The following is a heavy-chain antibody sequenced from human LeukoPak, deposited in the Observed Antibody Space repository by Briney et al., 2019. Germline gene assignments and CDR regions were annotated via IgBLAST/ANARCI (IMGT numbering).Heavy chain of an antibody. Sequence: PSETLSLTCTVSGGSISIISSSTYYWGWIRQAPGKGLEWIGSLYYGENSHYNPSLKSRATLSVDTSNIQFSLKLTSVTAADAAVYFCARQLPTAAADTRGYFDYWGQGTVVTVSS. CDR2: LYYGENS. CDR1: GGSISIISSSTYY. CDR3: ARQLPTAAADTRGYFDY. D-gene: IGHD6-25*01. V-gene: IGHV4-39*01. J-gene: IGHJ4*02.